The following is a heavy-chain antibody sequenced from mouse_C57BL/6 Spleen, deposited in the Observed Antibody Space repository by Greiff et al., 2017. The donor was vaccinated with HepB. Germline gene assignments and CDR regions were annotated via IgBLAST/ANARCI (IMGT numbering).Heavy chain of an antibody. J-gene: IGHJ4*01. CDR2: IDPENGDT. CDR3: TTGCYGSSYGFFYAMDY. V-gene: IGHV14-4*01. CDR1: GFNIKDDY. Sequence: VQLQQSGAELVRPGASVKLSCTASGFNIKDDYMHWVKQRPEQGLEWIGWIDPENGDTEYASKFQGKATITADTSSNTAYLQLSSLTSEDTAVYYCTTGCYGSSYGFFYAMDYWGQGTSVTVSS. D-gene: IGHD1-1*01.